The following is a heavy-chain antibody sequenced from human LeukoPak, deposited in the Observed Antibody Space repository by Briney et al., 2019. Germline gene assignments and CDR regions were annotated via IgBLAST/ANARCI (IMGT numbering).Heavy chain of an antibody. V-gene: IGHV4-4*07. CDR1: GYYISSGYY. J-gene: IGHJ5*02. D-gene: IGHD1-26*01. CDR2: IYTSGST. Sequence: KPSETLSLTCTVSGYYISSGYYWSWIRQPAGKGLEWIGRIYTSGSTNYNPSLKSRVTMSVDTSKNQFSLKLSSVTAADTAVYYCARVPPDSGSYENWFDPWGQGTLVTVSS. CDR3: ARVPPDSGSYENWFDP.